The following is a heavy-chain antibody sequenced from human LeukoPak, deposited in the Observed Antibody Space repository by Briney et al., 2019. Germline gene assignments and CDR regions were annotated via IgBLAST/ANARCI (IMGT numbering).Heavy chain of an antibody. CDR2: FYTSGST. V-gene: IGHV4-61*02. Sequence: PSETLSLTCTVSAGSISSGTYYWSWIRQPAGKGLEWIGRFYTSGSTNYNPSLKSRVTISVDTSKNQFSLKLSSVTAADTAVYYCARGPYAWGYIDYWGQGTLVTVSS. D-gene: IGHD7-27*01. CDR1: AGSISSGTYY. J-gene: IGHJ4*02. CDR3: ARGPYAWGYIDY.